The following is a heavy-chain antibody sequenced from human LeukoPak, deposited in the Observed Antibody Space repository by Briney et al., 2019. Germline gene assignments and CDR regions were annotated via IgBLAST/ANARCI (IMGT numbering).Heavy chain of an antibody. Sequence: GRSLRLSCAASGFTFSSYGMHWVRQAPGKGLEWVAVIWYDGSNKYYADSVKGRFTISRDNSKNTLYLQMNSLRAEDTAVYYCAGYSGYDLADYFDYWGQGTLVTVSS. CDR3: AGYSGYDLADYFDY. CDR1: GFTFSSYG. J-gene: IGHJ4*02. V-gene: IGHV3-33*08. D-gene: IGHD5-12*01. CDR2: IWYDGSNK.